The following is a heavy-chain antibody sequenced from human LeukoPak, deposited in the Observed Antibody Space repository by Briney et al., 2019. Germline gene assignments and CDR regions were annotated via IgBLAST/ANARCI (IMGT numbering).Heavy chain of an antibody. CDR1: GFTFSSYA. Sequence: GGSLRLSCAASGFTFSSYAMHWVRQAPGKGLEWVSAISGSGGSTYYADSVKGRFTISRDNSKNTLYLQMNSLRAEDTAVYYCAKPRTPDYYDSSGHFDYWGQGTLVTVSS. CDR3: AKPRTPDYYDSSGHFDY. J-gene: IGHJ4*02. D-gene: IGHD3-22*01. V-gene: IGHV3-23*01. CDR2: ISGSGGST.